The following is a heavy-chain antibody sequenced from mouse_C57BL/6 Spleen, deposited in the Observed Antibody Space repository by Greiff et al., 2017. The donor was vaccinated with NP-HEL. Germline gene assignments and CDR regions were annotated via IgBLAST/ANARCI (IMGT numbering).Heavy chain of an antibody. Sequence: QVQLQQPGAELVRPGSSVKLSCKASGYTFSSYWMDWVKQRPGQGLEWIGNIYPSDSETHYNQKFKDKATLTVDKSSSTAYMQLSSLTSEDSAVYYCARGSDPGFAYWGQGTLVTVSA. J-gene: IGHJ3*01. CDR1: GYTFSSYW. CDR2: IYPSDSET. CDR3: ARGSDPGFAY. V-gene: IGHV1-61*01.